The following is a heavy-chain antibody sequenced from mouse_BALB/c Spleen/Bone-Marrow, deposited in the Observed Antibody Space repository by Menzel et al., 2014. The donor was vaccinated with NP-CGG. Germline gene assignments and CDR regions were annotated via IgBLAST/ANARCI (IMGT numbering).Heavy chain of an antibody. CDR2: IDPANGNT. CDR3: AEITTAAYYVMDY. Sequence: EVKLMESGAGLVKPGASVKLSCTASGFNIEDTYMHWVKQRPEQGLEWIGRIDPANGNTKYDPKFQGKATITADTSSNTAYLQLSSLTSEDTAVYYCAEITTAAYYVMDYWGQGTSVTVSS. CDR1: GFNIEDTY. D-gene: IGHD1-2*01. J-gene: IGHJ4*01. V-gene: IGHV14-3*02.